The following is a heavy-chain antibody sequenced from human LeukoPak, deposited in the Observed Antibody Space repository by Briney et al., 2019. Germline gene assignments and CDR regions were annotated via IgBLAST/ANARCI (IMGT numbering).Heavy chain of an antibody. J-gene: IGHJ6*03. CDR1: GFTSSDYY. CDR2: ISSSGSTI. Sequence: GGSLRLSCAASGFTSSDYYMSWIRPAPGKGLEWVSYISSSGSTIYYADSVKGRFTISRDNAKNSLYLQMNSLRAEDTAVYYCARLDTIFGVVYYYMDVWGKGPRSPSP. V-gene: IGHV3-11*01. CDR3: ARLDTIFGVVYYYMDV. D-gene: IGHD3-3*01.